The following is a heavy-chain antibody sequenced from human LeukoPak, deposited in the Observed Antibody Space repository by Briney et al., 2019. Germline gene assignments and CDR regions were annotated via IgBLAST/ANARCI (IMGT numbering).Heavy chain of an antibody. D-gene: IGHD3-9*01. J-gene: IGHJ4*02. CDR1: GGSISSSSYY. Sequence: PSETLSLTCTVSGGSISSSSYYWGWIRQPPGKGLEWIGSIYYSGSTYYNPSLKSRVTISVDTSKNQFSLKLSSVTAADTAVYYCARVLLVLRYFDWFKNFDYWGQGTLVTDSS. CDR3: ARVLLVLRYFDWFKNFDY. CDR2: IYYSGST. V-gene: IGHV4-39*07.